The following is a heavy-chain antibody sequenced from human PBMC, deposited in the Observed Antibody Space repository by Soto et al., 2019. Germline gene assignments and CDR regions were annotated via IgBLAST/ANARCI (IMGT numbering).Heavy chain of an antibody. D-gene: IGHD3-10*01. CDR1: GGTFNTYA. CDR2: IIPIFGIK. J-gene: IGHJ4*02. V-gene: IGHV1-69*01. CDR3: AKEAGDH. Sequence: QMQLVQSGAEVKERGSSVKISCKTSGGTFNTYALTWVRQAPGQGLEWIGGIIPIFGIKNVAQRFQGRVTINADESLTTAYMEMTSLRSDDMAVYYCAKEAGDHWGQGTLVTVSS.